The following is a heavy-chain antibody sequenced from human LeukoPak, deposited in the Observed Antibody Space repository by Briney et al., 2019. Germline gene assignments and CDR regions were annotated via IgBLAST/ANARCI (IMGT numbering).Heavy chain of an antibody. J-gene: IGHJ4*02. CDR1: RFTFSSYA. V-gene: IGHV3-23*01. CDR3: AKLSGYSYGYFDY. D-gene: IGHD5-18*01. CDR2: ISGSGGSS. Sequence: GGSLRLSCAASRFTFSSYAMSWVRQAPGKGPEWVSAISGSGGSSYYADSVKGRFTISRDNSKNTLFLQMNSLRAEDTAVYYCAKLSGYSYGYFDYWGQGTLVTVSS.